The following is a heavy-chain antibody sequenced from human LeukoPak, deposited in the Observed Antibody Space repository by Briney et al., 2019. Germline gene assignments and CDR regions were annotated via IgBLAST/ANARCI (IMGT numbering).Heavy chain of an antibody. Sequence: ASGALSLPCTVSGGSINSQYWSWVRQHPGKGLEGSGYIDYSGRTNYTPSLNTRVTISVDTSKTQFSLKLSSVTAADTAVYYCARVSKAAEFDYWGQGTLVTVSS. CDR2: IDYSGRT. V-gene: IGHV4-59*11. J-gene: IGHJ4*02. D-gene: IGHD6-25*01. CDR1: GGSINSQY. CDR3: ARVSKAAEFDY.